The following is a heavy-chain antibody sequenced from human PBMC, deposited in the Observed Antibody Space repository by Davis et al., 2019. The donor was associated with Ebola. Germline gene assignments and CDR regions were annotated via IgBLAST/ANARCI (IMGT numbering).Heavy chain of an antibody. Sequence: GESLKISCAASGFTFSSYAMHWVRQAPGKGLEWVSLISGDGGSTYYADSVKGRFTISRDNSKNSLYLQMNSLRTEDTALYYCAKAVIWFGELFMYYFDYWGQGTLVTVSS. CDR3: AKAVIWFGELFMYYFDY. CDR2: ISGDGGST. V-gene: IGHV3-43*02. CDR1: GFTFSSYA. D-gene: IGHD3-10*01. J-gene: IGHJ4*02.